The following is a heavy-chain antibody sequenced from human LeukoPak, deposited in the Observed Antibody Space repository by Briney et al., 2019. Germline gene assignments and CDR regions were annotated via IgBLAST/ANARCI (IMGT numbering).Heavy chain of an antibody. CDR1: GYSFTSYW. J-gene: IGHJ4*02. V-gene: IGHV5-51*01. CDR3: ARHYSLFFDWSSPYFDY. CDR2: IYPGDFDT. D-gene: IGHD3-9*01. Sequence: GESLKISCRGPGYSFTSYWIGWVRQMPGKGLEWMGTIYPGDFDTTNSPSFKGQFTFSAAKSISTAYLQWRGLKATAPAMYSCARHYSLFFDWSSPYFDYGSQGTLVTVSS.